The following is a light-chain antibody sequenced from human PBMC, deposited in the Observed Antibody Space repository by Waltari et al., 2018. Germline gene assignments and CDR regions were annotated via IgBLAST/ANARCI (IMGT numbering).Light chain of an antibody. CDR2: EGN. CDR3: FSYAGSNTWL. V-gene: IGLV2-23*01. J-gene: IGLJ2*01. Sequence: QSALTQPASVSGSPGQSITISCTGASSDVGNYDLVSWYQHYPGKGPKLMIHEGNKRPSGVSNRFSGSRSGNTASLTISGLQAEDEADYYCFSYAGSNTWLVGGGTKLTVL. CDR1: SSDVGNYDL.